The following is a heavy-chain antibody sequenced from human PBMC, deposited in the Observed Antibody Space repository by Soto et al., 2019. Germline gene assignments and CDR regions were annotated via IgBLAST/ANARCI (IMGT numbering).Heavy chain of an antibody. V-gene: IGHV4-4*02. D-gene: IGHD6-13*01. CDR2: IYHSGST. Sequence: PSETLSLTCAVSGGSISSSNWWSWVRQPPGKGLEWIGEIYHSGSTNYTPSLKSRVTISVDKSKNQFSLKLSSVTAADTAVYYCAGIAAAGTRFDYWGQGTLVTVSS. J-gene: IGHJ4*02. CDR3: AGIAAAGTRFDY. CDR1: GGSISSSNW.